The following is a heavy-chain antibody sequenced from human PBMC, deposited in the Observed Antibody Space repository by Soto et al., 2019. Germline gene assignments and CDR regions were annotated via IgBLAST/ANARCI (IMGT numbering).Heavy chain of an antibody. CDR3: ARDSMIEYNDVDDGYFDY. Sequence: SETLSLTCTVSGGSISSGGYYWSWIRQHPGKGLEWIGYIYYSGSTYYNPSLKSRVTISVDTSKNQFSLKLSSVTAADTAVYYCARDSMIEYNDVDDGYFDYWGQGVLVTVSS. CDR1: GGSISSGGYY. CDR2: IYYSGST. J-gene: IGHJ4*02. V-gene: IGHV4-31*03. D-gene: IGHD3-22*01.